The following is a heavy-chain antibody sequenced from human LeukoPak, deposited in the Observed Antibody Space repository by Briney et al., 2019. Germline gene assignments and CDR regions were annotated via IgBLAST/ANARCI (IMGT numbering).Heavy chain of an antibody. V-gene: IGHV4-61*02. CDR3: ARLGHDAFDI. Sequence: PSQTLSLTCTVSGGSISSGSYYWSWIRQPAGKGLEWIGRIYTSGSTNYNPSLKSRVTISVDTSKNHFSLKLSSVTAADTAVYYCARLGHDAFDIWGQGTMVTVSS. CDR1: GGSISSGSYY. CDR2: IYTSGST. J-gene: IGHJ3*02.